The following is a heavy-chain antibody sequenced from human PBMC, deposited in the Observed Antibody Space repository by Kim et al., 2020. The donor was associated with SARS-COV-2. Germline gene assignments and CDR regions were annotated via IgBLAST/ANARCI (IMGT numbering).Heavy chain of an antibody. CDR1: GGSFSGYY. D-gene: IGHD2-8*01. V-gene: IGHV4-34*01. J-gene: IGHJ6*02. CDR2: INHSGST. Sequence: SETLSLTCAVYGGSFSGYYWSWIRQPPGKGLEWIGEINHSGSTNYNPSLKSRVTISVDTSKNQFSLKLSSVTAADTAVYYCARGRCIYPYYYGMDVWGQGTTVTVSS. CDR3: ARGRCIYPYYYGMDV.